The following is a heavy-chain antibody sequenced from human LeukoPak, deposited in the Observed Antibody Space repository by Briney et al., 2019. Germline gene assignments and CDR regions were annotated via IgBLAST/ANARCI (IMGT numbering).Heavy chain of an antibody. D-gene: IGHD3-10*01. CDR2: ISYDGSNK. Sequence: GRSLRLSCAASGFTFSSYGMHWVRQAPGKGLEWVAVISYDGSNKYYADSVKGRFTISRDNSKNTLYLQMNSLRAEDTAVYYCAKDKWIGLLWFGEKGKAFDIWGQGTMVTVSS. CDR3: AKDKWIGLLWFGEKGKAFDI. V-gene: IGHV3-30*18. CDR1: GFTFSSYG. J-gene: IGHJ3*02.